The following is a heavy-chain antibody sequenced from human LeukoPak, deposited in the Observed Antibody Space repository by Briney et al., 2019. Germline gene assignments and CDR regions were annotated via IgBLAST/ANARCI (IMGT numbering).Heavy chain of an antibody. V-gene: IGHV1-69*05. CDR3: ARPIRDGYNSGGFRY. CDR2: IIPIFGTA. CDR1: GGTFSSYA. J-gene: IGHJ4*02. Sequence: SVKVSCKASGGTFSSYAISWVRQAPGQGLEWMGRIIPIFGTANYAQKFQGRVTITTDESTSTAYMELSSLRSEDTAVYYCARPIRDGYNSGGFRYWGQGTLVTVSS. D-gene: IGHD5-24*01.